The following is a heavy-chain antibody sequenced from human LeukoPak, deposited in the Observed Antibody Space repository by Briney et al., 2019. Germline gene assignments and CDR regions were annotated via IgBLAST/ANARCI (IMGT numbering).Heavy chain of an antibody. V-gene: IGHV3-11*04. Sequence: GGSLRLSCAASGFTFSDYYMSWIRQAPGKGLEWLSYISSSGITIYYADSVRGRFTISRDNAKNSLYLQMNSLRAEDTAVYYCARDHCSSTTCYEDAFDIWGQGTMVTVSS. CDR2: ISSSGITI. CDR1: GFTFSDYY. J-gene: IGHJ3*02. CDR3: ARDHCSSTTCYEDAFDI. D-gene: IGHD2-2*01.